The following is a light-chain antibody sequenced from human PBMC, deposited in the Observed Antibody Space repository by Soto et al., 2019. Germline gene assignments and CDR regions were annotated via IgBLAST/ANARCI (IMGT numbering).Light chain of an antibody. J-gene: IGKJ4*01. CDR3: QQSNDWLPGLT. V-gene: IGKV3-15*01. CDR1: QTITNN. CDR2: GTS. Sequence: EIVLTQSPATLSVSPGEGATLSCRASQTITNNLVWYQQKPGQAPRLLIYGTSTRATGVPARFSCSGSGTEFTLTISGLQTEDFAVYYCQQSNDWLPGLTFGGGTKVEIK.